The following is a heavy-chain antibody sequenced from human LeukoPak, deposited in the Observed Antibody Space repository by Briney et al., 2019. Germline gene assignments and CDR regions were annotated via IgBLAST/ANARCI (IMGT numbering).Heavy chain of an antibody. CDR1: GFTFSSYW. CDR3: AKDLTDFDSSGQTYFDY. V-gene: IGHV3-7*01. D-gene: IGHD3-22*01. J-gene: IGHJ4*01. Sequence: PGGSLRLSCAASGFTFSSYWMSWVRQAPGKGLEWVANIKQDGSEKDYVHSVKGRFTISRDNAKNPLYLQMNSLRAEDTAVYYCAKDLTDFDSSGQTYFDYWGHGVLVTVCS. CDR2: IKQDGSEK.